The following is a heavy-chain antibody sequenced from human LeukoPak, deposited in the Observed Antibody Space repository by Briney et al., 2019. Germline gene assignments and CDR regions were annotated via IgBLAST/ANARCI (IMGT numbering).Heavy chain of an antibody. CDR3: CTSGSFYRTDY. J-gene: IGHJ4*02. CDR2: ISYDGSNK. Sequence: PGGSLRLSCAASRFTFSTYGMHWVRQAPGKGLEWVAVISYDGSNKYYADSVKGRFTISRDNSKNTLYLQMNSLRAEDTAMYYCCTSGSFYRTDYWGQGTLVTVSS. CDR1: RFTFSTYG. D-gene: IGHD3-10*01. V-gene: IGHV3-30*03.